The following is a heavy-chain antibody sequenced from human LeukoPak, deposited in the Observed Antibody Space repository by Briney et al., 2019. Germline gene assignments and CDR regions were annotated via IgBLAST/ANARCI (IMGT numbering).Heavy chain of an antibody. V-gene: IGHV4-59*08. CDR3: AVTLYGSGSYYNFDY. J-gene: IGHJ4*02. CDR1: GASINNYY. D-gene: IGHD3-10*01. CDR2: ISYTGST. Sequence: SETLSLTCTVSGASINNYYWSWIRQPPGKALEWIGYISYTGSTNYSPSLKSRVTMSVDTSKNQFSLRLSSVTAADTAVYYCAVTLYGSGSYYNFDYWGQGTLVTVSS.